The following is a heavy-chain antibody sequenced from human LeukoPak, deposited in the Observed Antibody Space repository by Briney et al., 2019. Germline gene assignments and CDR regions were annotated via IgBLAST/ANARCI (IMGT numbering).Heavy chain of an antibody. CDR3: ARVITIFGVAPPGNY. D-gene: IGHD3-3*01. CDR1: GFTFSDYY. Sequence: GGSLRLSCAASGFTFSDYYMSWIRQAPGKGLEWVAVISYDGSNEYYADSVKGRFTISRDNSKNTLYLQMNSLRAEDTAVYYCARVITIFGVAPPGNYWGQGTLVTVSS. J-gene: IGHJ4*02. V-gene: IGHV3-30-3*01. CDR2: ISYDGSNE.